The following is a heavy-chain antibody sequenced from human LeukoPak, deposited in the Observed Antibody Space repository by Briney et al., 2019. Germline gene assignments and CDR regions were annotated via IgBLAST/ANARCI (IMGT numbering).Heavy chain of an antibody. CDR2: INPDGSQK. CDR3: ARPSSFSSGWGSDH. D-gene: IGHD3-22*01. CDR1: GFTFSNYW. J-gene: IGHJ4*02. Sequence: GGSLRLSCVTSGFTFSNYWMSWVRQAPGKGLEWVANINPDGSQKNHVDSMKGRLTISRDNARDSVFLQMDSLRADDTAVYYCARPSSFSSGWGSDHWGQGTLVNVGS. V-gene: IGHV3-7*01.